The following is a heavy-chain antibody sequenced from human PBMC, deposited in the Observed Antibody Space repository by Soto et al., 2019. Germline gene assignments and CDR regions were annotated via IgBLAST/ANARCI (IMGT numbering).Heavy chain of an antibody. CDR3: ARDQGGEFLKGSGMDV. V-gene: IGHV4-59*01. CDR1: GDSISRYY. D-gene: IGHD3-10*01. J-gene: IGHJ6*02. CDR2: IYYSGET. Sequence: QVQLQESGPGLVKPSETLSLTCTVSGDSISRYYWSWIRLSPGKGLEWIGYIYYSGETNYNPSVKSRVTISVDRTKNQFSLXXXSXTAADTAVYYCARDQGGEFLKGSGMDVWGQGTTVTVSS.